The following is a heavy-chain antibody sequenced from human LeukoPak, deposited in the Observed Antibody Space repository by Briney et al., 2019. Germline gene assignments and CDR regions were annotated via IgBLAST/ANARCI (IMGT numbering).Heavy chain of an antibody. CDR3: AKKMSPGYCSGGSCYAPFDY. D-gene: IGHD2-15*01. CDR1: GFTFSSYA. Sequence: GGSPRLSCTASGFTFSSYAMSWVRQAPGKGLEWVSAISGSGGSTYYADSVKGRFTISRDNSKNTLYLQMNSLRAEDTAVYYCAKKMSPGYCSGGSCYAPFDYWGQGTLVTVSS. V-gene: IGHV3-23*01. J-gene: IGHJ4*02. CDR2: ISGSGGST.